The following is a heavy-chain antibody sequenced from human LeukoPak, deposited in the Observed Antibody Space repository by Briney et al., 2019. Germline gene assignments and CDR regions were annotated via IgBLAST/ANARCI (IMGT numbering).Heavy chain of an antibody. V-gene: IGHV4-39*07. D-gene: IGHD5-18*01. CDR3: AREGGYSYGYAPYYYYYVDV. CDR1: SGSISTSNYY. J-gene: IGHJ6*03. Sequence: PSETLSLTCTVSSGSISTSNYYWGWVRQPPGKALEWIGNIFYSGSTYYSPSLKSRVTISVDTSKNQFSLKLSSVTAADTAVYYCAREGGYSYGYAPYYYYYVDVWGKGTAVTVSS. CDR2: IFYSGST.